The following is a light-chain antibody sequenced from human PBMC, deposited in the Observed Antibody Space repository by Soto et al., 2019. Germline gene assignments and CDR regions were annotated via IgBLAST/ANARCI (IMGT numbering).Light chain of an antibody. CDR1: RSDVGGYNY. CDR3: SSYAGSSTPYV. Sequence: QSALTQPASVSGSPGQSITISCTGTRSDVGGYNYVSWYQQFPGKAPKLMIYEVTNRPSGVSNRFSGSKSGNTASLFISGLQTEDEADYYCSSYAGSSTPYVFGTGTKLTVL. CDR2: EVT. V-gene: IGLV2-14*01. J-gene: IGLJ1*01.